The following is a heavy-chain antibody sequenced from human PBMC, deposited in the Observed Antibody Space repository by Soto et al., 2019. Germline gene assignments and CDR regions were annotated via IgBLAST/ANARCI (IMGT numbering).Heavy chain of an antibody. CDR1: GFTFNSNG. J-gene: IGHJ5*02. D-gene: IGHD6-19*01. Sequence: GGSLRLSCVASGFTFNSNGMHWVRQAPGKGLEWVAMISHHGTAEYYLDSVRGRFTISRDNSHNTLYLQMDNLRVEDTAVYYCAKDLYGSGWYNYFDPWGQGTKVTVSS. CDR3: AKDLYGSGWYNYFDP. CDR2: ISHHGTAE. V-gene: IGHV3-30*18.